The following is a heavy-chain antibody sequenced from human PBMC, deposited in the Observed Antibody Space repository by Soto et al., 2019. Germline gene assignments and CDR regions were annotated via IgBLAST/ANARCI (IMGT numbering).Heavy chain of an antibody. CDR3: ARDTTLGRYYYGMDV. V-gene: IGHV4-31*03. D-gene: IGHD1-26*01. CDR1: GGSISSGGYY. CDR2: IYYTGST. Sequence: SETLSLTCTVSGGSISSGGYYWSWIRQHPGKGLEWIGYIYYTGSTHYNPSLKSRVTISVDTSEKQFSLKLSSVTAADTDVYYCARDTTLGRYYYGMDVWGQVNTVT. J-gene: IGHJ6*02.